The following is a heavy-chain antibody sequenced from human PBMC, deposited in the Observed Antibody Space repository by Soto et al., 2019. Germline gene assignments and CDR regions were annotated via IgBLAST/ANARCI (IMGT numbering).Heavy chain of an antibody. CDR2: IGPESGAT. CDR1: GYTFTGHY. V-gene: IGHV1-2*02. CDR3: GRVRSGQIVVFY. Sequence: ASVKVSCKASGYTFTGHYIHWVRQAPEQGPEWMGEIGPESGATRYAQKFQGRVSMTRDMSTTTVYMELNNLSPDDTAVYYCGRVRSGQIVVFYWGQGTPVTVSS. J-gene: IGHJ4*02. D-gene: IGHD1-26*01.